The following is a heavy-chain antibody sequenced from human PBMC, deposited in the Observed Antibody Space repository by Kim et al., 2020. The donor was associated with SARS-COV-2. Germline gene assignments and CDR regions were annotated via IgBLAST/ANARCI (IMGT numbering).Heavy chain of an antibody. D-gene: IGHD6-13*01. J-gene: IGHJ4*02. CDR3: AKARYSSSWYNYFDY. V-gene: IGHV3-9*01. CDR1: GFTFGDYA. CDR2: ISWNSGSI. Sequence: GGSLRLSCAASGFTFGDYAMHWVRQAPGKGLEWVSGISWNSGSIGYADSVKGRFTISRDNAKNSLYLQMNSLRAEDTALYYCAKARYSSSWYNYFDYWGQGTLVTVSS.